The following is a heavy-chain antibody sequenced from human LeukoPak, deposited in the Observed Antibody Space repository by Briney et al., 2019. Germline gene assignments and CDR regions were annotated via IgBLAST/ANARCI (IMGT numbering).Heavy chain of an antibody. Sequence: PGGSLRLSCAASGFSFSDYAVSWVRQAPGKGLEWVAGIGGSGGSTYYADSVKGRSSISSDDSRNTLYLQMNSLRAEDTAIYYCAKGASSAWYLHYWGQGTLVTVSS. J-gene: IGHJ4*02. CDR1: GFSFSDYA. V-gene: IGHV3-23*01. CDR3: AKGASSAWYLHY. CDR2: IGGSGGST. D-gene: IGHD6-19*01.